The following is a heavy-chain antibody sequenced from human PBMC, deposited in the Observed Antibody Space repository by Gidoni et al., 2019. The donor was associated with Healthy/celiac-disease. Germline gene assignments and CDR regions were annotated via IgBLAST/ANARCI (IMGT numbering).Heavy chain of an antibody. CDR2: IRGSGGST. Sequence: EVQLLESGGGLVQPGGSLRLSCAASGFTFSSYAMSWVRQAPGKGLEWVSAIRGSGGSTYYADSVKGRFTISRDNSKNTLYLQMNSLRAEDTAVYYCAKDWSHIVVVTAILDYWGQGTLVTVSS. CDR1: GFTFSSYA. V-gene: IGHV3-23*01. CDR3: AKDWSHIVVVTAILDY. D-gene: IGHD2-21*02. J-gene: IGHJ4*02.